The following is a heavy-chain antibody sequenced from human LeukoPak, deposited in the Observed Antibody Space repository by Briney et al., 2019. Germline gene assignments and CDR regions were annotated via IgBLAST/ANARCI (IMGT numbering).Heavy chain of an antibody. V-gene: IGHV4-4*07. CDR3: ARGPCSGGSCHMDV. D-gene: IGHD2-15*01. CDR2: IYTSGST. CDR1: GGSISSYY. Sequence: PSETLSLTCTVSGGSISSYYWSWIRQPAGKGLEWIGRIYTSGSTNYNPSLKSRVTMSVDTSKNQFSLKLGSVTAADTAVYYCARGPCSGGSCHMDVWGQGTTVTVSS. J-gene: IGHJ6*02.